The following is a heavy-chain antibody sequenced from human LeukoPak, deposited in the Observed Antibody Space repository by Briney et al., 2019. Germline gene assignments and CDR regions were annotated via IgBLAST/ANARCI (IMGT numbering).Heavy chain of an antibody. Sequence: ASVTVSCKASGYTFTNYGINWVRQAPGQGLEWMGWISAYNGNTNYAQKLQGRVTMTTDTSTSTAYMELRSLRSDDTAVYYCARAGPSGSHPLGMDVWGQGTTVTVSS. J-gene: IGHJ6*02. CDR2: ISAYNGNT. V-gene: IGHV1-18*01. CDR1: GYTFTNYG. D-gene: IGHD1-26*01. CDR3: ARAGPSGSHPLGMDV.